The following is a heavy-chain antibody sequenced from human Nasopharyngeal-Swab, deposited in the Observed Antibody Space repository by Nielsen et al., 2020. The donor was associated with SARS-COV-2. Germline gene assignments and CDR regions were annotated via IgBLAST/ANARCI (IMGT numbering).Heavy chain of an antibody. Sequence: ASVKVSCKASAYTFTGYSMHWVRQAPGQGLEWMGIINPSGGSTSYAQKFQGRDTFTRDTSTSTAYMELSSLKSEDTAVYYCARGAEFGYYGMDVWGQGTTVTVSS. CDR1: AYTFTGYS. J-gene: IGHJ6*02. V-gene: IGHV1-46*01. CDR3: ARGAEFGYYGMDV. D-gene: IGHD3-16*01. CDR2: INPSGGST.